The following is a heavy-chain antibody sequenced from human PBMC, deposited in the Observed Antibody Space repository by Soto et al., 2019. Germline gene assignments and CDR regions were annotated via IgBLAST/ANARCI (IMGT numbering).Heavy chain of an antibody. Sequence: QVQLQESGPRLVKPSGTLSLTCAVSGYSISSDNWWSWVRQSPGKGLECIGEIYQSGRTNYNPSRKSRVSTTVDTSDTQVSLNLSSVTAAGTAVYYCVRILTYCPGDCSYYFDCWGRGTLVTVSS. V-gene: IGHV4-4*02. CDR2: IYQSGRT. CDR1: GYSISSDNW. CDR3: VRILTYCPGDCSYYFDC. D-gene: IGHD2-21*02. J-gene: IGHJ4*02.